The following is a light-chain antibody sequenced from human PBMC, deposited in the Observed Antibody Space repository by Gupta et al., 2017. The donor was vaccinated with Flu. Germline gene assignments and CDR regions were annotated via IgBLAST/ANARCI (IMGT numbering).Light chain of an antibody. Sequence: GTLSLSPGERATLSCRASETVSSGYLAWYQQKPGQSPRLLIYGASSRAADISDRFSGSGSGTDFTLTISRLEPEDFAVYYCQQYGMSPKTFGQGTKVEVK. CDR3: QQYGMSPKT. CDR2: GAS. V-gene: IGKV3-20*01. CDR1: ETVSSGY. J-gene: IGKJ1*01.